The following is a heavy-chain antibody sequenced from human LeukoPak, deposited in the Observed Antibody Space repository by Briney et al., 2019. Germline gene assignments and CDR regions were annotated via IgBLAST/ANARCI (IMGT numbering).Heavy chain of an antibody. D-gene: IGHD6-13*01. Sequence: SETLSLTCTVSGYSISSGYYWGWIRQPPGKGLEWIGSIYHSGSTYYNPSLKSRVTISVDTSKNQFSLKLSSVTAADTAVYYCARGGYSSPRGWFDSWGQGTLVTVSS. V-gene: IGHV4-38-2*02. CDR2: IYHSGST. J-gene: IGHJ5*01. CDR3: ARGGYSSPRGWFDS. CDR1: GYSISSGYY.